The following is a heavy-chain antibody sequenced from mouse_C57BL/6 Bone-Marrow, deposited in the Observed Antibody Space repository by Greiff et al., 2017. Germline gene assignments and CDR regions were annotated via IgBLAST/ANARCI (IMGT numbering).Heavy chain of an antibody. CDR2: INPGSGGT. V-gene: IGHV1-54*01. CDR1: GYAFTNYL. CDR3: AKGITTVVANWYFDV. D-gene: IGHD1-1*01. J-gene: IGHJ1*03. Sequence: VKLQESGAELVRPGTSVKVSCKASGYAFTNYLIEWVKQRPGQGLEWIGVINPGSGGTNYNEKFKGKATLTADKSSSTAYMQLSSLTSEDSAVYFCAKGITTVVANWYFDVGGTGTTVTVSS.